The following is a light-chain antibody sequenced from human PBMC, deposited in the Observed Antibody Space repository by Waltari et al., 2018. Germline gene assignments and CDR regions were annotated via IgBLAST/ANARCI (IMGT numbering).Light chain of an antibody. CDR2: RAS. J-gene: IGKJ1*01. CDR3: QQYNSYWT. CDR1: QSVNTW. V-gene: IGKV1-5*03. Sequence: IQMTQSPSTLSASAGDRVVITCRASQSVNTWLAWYQQRPGKAPNLLIYRASSLQSGVPSRFSGRGSGTEFTLTINSLQPDDFATYYCQQYNSYWTFGQGTKVEIK.